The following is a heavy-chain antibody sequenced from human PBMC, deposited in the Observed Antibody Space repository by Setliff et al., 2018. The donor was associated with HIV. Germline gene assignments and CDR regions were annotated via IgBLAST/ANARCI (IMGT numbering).Heavy chain of an antibody. CDR3: VRDRALRFSQLPSLHYFDV. J-gene: IGHJ4*01. V-gene: IGHV4-38-2*02. CDR2: IYNSGRA. D-gene: IGHD3-10*01. CDR1: GYSINDGYH. Sequence: SETLSLTCLVFGYSINDGYHWGWIRQSPRKGLEWIGSIYNSGRASYNPSRRSRASLSIDTSKNRFSLRLNPVTAADTAVYYCVRDRALRFSQLPSLHYFDVWGQGILVTVSS.